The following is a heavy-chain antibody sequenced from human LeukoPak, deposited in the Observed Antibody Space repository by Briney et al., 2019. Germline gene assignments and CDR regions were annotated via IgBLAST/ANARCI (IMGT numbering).Heavy chain of an antibody. Sequence: GGSLRLSCAASGFTFSSYAMSWVRQAPGKGLEWVSAISGGGGSTYYADSVKGRFTISRDNAKITLYLQMNSLRAEDTAVYYCAKAPNPNDFWSGTSFDYWGQGTLVTVSS. CDR2: ISGGGGST. D-gene: IGHD3-3*01. J-gene: IGHJ4*02. CDR3: AKAPNPNDFWSGTSFDY. V-gene: IGHV3-23*01. CDR1: GFTFSSYA.